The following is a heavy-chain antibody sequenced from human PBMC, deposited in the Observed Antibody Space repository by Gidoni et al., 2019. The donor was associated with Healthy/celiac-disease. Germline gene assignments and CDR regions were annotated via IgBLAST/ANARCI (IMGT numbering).Heavy chain of an antibody. Sequence: QVQLVQSGAEVKKPGASVKVSCKVSGYTLTELSMHWVRQAPGKGLEWMGGFAPEDGETIYAQKFQGRVTMTEDTSTDTAYMELSSLRSEDTAVYYCQTLGYCSSTSCYDAFDIWGQGTMVTVSS. CDR3: QTLGYCSSTSCYDAFDI. J-gene: IGHJ3*02. CDR1: GYTLTELS. V-gene: IGHV1-24*01. D-gene: IGHD2-2*01. CDR2: FAPEDGET.